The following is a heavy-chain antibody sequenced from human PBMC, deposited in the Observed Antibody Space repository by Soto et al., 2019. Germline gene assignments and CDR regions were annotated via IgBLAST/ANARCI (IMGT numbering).Heavy chain of an antibody. V-gene: IGHV3-23*01. CDR3: VSWVSDHFDF. CDR2: IDHIGANT. D-gene: IGHD3-16*01. CDR1: GSTFSSHA. J-gene: IGHJ4*02. Sequence: PGGSLRLSCAVSGSTFSSHAMNWVRQAPGTGLEWVSTIDHIGANTHYADSVKGRFTISRDNSRNTVYLQMSSLRAADTALYFCVSWVSDHFDFWGQGTPVTVSS.